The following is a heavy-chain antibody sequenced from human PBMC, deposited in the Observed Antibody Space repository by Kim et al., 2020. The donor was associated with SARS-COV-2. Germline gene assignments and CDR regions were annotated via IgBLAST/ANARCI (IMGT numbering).Heavy chain of an antibody. CDR2: IIPIFGTA. Sequence: SVKVSCKASGGTFSSYAISWVRQAPGQGLEWMGGIIPIFGTANYAQKFQGRVTITADESTSTAYMELSSLRSEDTAVYYCARAEIRGVIITDFDYWGQGTLVTVSS. J-gene: IGHJ4*02. CDR1: GGTFSSYA. CDR3: ARAEIRGVIITDFDY. D-gene: IGHD3-10*01. V-gene: IGHV1-69*13.